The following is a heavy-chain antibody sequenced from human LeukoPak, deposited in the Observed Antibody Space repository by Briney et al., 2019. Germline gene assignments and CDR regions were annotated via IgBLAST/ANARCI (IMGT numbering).Heavy chain of an antibody. Sequence: SETLSLTCTISGGSISTYYWRWIRQPPGKGLEWIGFFYNGGSTDYNPSLKSRVVISADTSKNQISLQLYSVTAADTAVYYCARDRQHTYGRCFDPWGQGTPVTVSS. CDR2: FYNGGST. V-gene: IGHV4-59*01. CDR1: GGSISTYY. J-gene: IGHJ5*02. CDR3: ARDRQHTYGRCFDP. D-gene: IGHD5-18*01.